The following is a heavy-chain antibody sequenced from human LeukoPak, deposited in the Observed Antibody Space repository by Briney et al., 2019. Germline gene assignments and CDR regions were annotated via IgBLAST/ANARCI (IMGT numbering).Heavy chain of an antibody. CDR2: ISSSSSYI. D-gene: IGHD6-6*01. V-gene: IGHV3-21*01. CDR3: ARDRKPVRFYYYYMDV. Sequence: RSGGSLRLSCAASGFTFSSYSMNWVRQAPGKGLEWVSSISSSSSYIYYADSVKGRFTISRDNAKNSLYLQMNSLRAEDTAVYYCARDRKPVRFYYYYMDVWGKGTTVTVSS. J-gene: IGHJ6*03. CDR1: GFTFSSYS.